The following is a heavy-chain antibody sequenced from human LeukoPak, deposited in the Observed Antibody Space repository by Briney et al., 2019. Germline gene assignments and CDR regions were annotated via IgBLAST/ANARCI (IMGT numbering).Heavy chain of an antibody. Sequence: PSETLSLTCTVSGGSISSSSYYWGWIRQPPGKGLEWIGSIYYSGSTYYNPSLKSRVTISVDTSKNQFSLKQSSVTAADTAVYYCARLTVTSLYGYYYYMDVWGKGTTVTVSS. CDR2: IYYSGST. CDR1: GGSISSSSYY. V-gene: IGHV4-39*01. J-gene: IGHJ6*03. D-gene: IGHD4-17*01. CDR3: ARLTVTSLYGYYYYMDV.